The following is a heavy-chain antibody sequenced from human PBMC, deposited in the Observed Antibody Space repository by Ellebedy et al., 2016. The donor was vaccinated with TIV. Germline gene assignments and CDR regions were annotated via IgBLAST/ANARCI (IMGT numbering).Heavy chain of an antibody. V-gene: IGHV4-59*11. D-gene: IGHD3-16*02. J-gene: IGHJ4*02. CDR2: ISYSGST. CDR1: GDSISSHY. Sequence: SETLSLXCTVSGDSISSHYWSWIRQPPGKGLEWIGYISYSGSTNYNPSLKSRVFISVDTSKNQVSLRLASVTTADTAVYYCARDGPENYIWGSYRYFDQWGQGTLVTVSS. CDR3: ARDGPENYIWGSYRYFDQ.